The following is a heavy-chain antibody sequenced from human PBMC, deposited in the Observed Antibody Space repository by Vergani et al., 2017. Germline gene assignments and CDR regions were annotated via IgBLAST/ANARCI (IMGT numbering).Heavy chain of an antibody. Sequence: EVQLVQSGAEVKKPGESLKISCKGSGYRFTSYWIGWVRQMPGKGLEWMGIIYPGDSDTRYSPSFQGHVTISADKSISTAYLQWSSLKASDTAIYYCAHSSSTLYWYFDLWGRGTLVTVSS. J-gene: IGHJ2*01. CDR2: IYPGDSDT. CDR1: GYRFTSYW. D-gene: IGHD6-6*01. V-gene: IGHV5-51*01. CDR3: AHSSSTLYWYFDL.